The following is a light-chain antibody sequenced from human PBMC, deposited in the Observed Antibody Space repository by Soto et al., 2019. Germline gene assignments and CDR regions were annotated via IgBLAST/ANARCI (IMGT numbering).Light chain of an antibody. Sequence: DIQMTQSPSSLSACVGDRVTITCRASQSISTYLNWYQQKPGKAPRLLIFAATRLQRGVPSRFTGSGSGTDFTLTINSLQPEDFASYYCQQSYTTLMWTFGQGTKVNIK. V-gene: IGKV1-39*01. CDR3: QQSYTTLMWT. CDR2: AAT. CDR1: QSISTY. J-gene: IGKJ1*01.